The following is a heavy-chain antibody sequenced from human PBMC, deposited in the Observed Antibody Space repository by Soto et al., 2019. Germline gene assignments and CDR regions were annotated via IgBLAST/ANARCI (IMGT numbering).Heavy chain of an antibody. CDR1: GYTLTELS. V-gene: IGHV1-24*01. Sequence: SVKASCKVSGYTLTELSMHWVRQAPGKGLEWMGGFDPEDGETIYAQKFQCRVTMTEDTSTDTAYMELSCLRSEDTAVYYCATSYAVIANFDYLGQGTLVAVSS. D-gene: IGHD2-21*01. J-gene: IGHJ4*02. CDR2: FDPEDGET. CDR3: ATSYAVIANFDY.